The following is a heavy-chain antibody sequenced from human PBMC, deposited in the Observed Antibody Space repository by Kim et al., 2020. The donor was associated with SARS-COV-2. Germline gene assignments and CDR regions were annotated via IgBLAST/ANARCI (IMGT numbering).Heavy chain of an antibody. Sequence: SETLSLTCAVYGGSFSGYYWSWIRQPPGKGLEWIGEINHSGSTNYNPSLKSRVTISVDTSKNQFSLKLSSVTAADTAVYYCARAYLPTIAVAGTGFHLDYWGQGTLVTVSS. D-gene: IGHD6-19*01. CDR1: GGSFSGYY. CDR2: INHSGST. J-gene: IGHJ4*02. V-gene: IGHV4-34*01. CDR3: ARAYLPTIAVAGTGFHLDY.